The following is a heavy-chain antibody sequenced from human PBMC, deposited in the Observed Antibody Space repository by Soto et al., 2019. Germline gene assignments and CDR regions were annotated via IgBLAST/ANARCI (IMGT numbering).Heavy chain of an antibody. V-gene: IGHV3-33*01. CDR2: IWYDGSNK. CDR3: ARETYGDYAFDY. D-gene: IGHD4-17*01. Sequence: QVQLVESGGGVVKPGRSLRLSCAASGFTFRSYGMHWVRQAPGKGLEWVAVIWYDGSNKYYADSVKGRFTISRDNSKNTLYLQMNSLRAEDTAVYYCARETYGDYAFDYWGQGTLVTVSS. J-gene: IGHJ4*02. CDR1: GFTFRSYG.